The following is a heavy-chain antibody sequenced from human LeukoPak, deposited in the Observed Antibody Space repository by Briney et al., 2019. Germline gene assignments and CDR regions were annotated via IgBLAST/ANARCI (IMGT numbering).Heavy chain of an antibody. CDR2: IYTSGST. CDR3: ARERRTYYDILTGYPYYFDY. V-gene: IGHV4-61*02. J-gene: IGHJ4*02. Sequence: SETLSLTCTVSGGSISSGSYYWSWIRQPAGKGLEWIGRIYTSGSTNYNPSLKSRFTISVDTSKNQFSLKLSSVTAADTAVYYCARERRTYYDILTGYPYYFDYWGQGTLVTVSS. D-gene: IGHD3-9*01. CDR1: GGSISSGSYY.